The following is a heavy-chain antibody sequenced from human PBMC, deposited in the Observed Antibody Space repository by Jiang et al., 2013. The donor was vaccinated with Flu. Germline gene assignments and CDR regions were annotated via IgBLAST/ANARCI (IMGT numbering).Heavy chain of an antibody. J-gene: IGHJ6*02. Sequence: KPSQTLSLTCTVSGGSISSGDYYWSWIRQPPREGPGVDWVHLLQWEHLLQPSLKSRVTISVDTSKNQFSLKLSSVTAADTAVYYCARVYVDTAMVNHYYYYGMDVWGQGTTVTVSS. CDR3: ARVYVDTAMVNHYYYYGMDV. CDR2: LLQWEH. D-gene: IGHD5-18*01. CDR1: GGSISSGDYY. V-gene: IGHV4-30-4*01.